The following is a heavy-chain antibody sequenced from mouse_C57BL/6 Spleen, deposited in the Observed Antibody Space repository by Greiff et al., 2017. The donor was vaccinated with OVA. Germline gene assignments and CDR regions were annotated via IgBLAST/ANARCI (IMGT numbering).Heavy chain of an antibody. D-gene: IGHD1-1*01. CDR2: ISRGSSTI. Sequence: EVKLMESGGGLVKPGGSLKLSCAASGFTFSDYGMHWVRQAPEKGLEWVAYISRGSSTIYYADTVKGRFTISRDNAKNTLFLQMTSLRSEDTAMYYCARSTVVASYYYAMDYWGQGTSVTVSS. CDR1: GFTFSDYG. V-gene: IGHV5-17*01. CDR3: ARSTVVASYYYAMDY. J-gene: IGHJ4*01.